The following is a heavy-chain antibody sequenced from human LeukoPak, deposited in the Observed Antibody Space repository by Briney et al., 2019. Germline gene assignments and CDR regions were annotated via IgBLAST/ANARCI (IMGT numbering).Heavy chain of an antibody. V-gene: IGHV3-11*01. J-gene: IGHJ3*02. Sequence: GGSLRLSCAASGFSFSDYYMSWIRQAPGKGLEWLSYISGSSITIYYADSVRGQFTISRDNAKSSLYLQMNSLRADDTAVYYCARWVTNHDAFDIWGQGTIVTVSS. D-gene: IGHD4-11*01. CDR2: ISGSSITI. CDR3: ARWVTNHDAFDI. CDR1: GFSFSDYY.